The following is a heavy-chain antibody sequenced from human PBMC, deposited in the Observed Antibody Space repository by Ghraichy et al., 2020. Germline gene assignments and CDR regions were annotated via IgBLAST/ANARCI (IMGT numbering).Heavy chain of an antibody. CDR3: ARGFTASAGFFDY. CDR2: ISSSSTYI. J-gene: IGHJ4*02. Sequence: GGSLRLSCAGSGFTFGSYSMNWVRQAPGKGLEWVSFISSSSTYIYYADSIKGRFTISRDNAKKSLFLQMNSLRGEDTAVYYCARGFTASAGFFDYWGQGSLLSVSS. D-gene: IGHD5-18*01. V-gene: IGHV3-21*01. CDR1: GFTFGSYS.